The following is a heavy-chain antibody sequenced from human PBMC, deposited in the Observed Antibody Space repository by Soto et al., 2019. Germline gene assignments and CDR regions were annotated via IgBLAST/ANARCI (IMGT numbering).Heavy chain of an antibody. D-gene: IGHD7-27*01. Sequence: EVQLVEPGGGLVKPGESLRLSCAASGFTFGAYSLSWVRQAPGKGLEWVSSIDPSTTYIHYADSVEGRFTISRDNAKSSLYLQIISLRVEDTAVYYCARDCLTGDPREAFDYWGQGTLVTVSS. CDR3: ARDCLTGDPREAFDY. CDR1: GFTFGAYS. J-gene: IGHJ4*02. V-gene: IGHV3-21*01. CDR2: IDPSTTYI.